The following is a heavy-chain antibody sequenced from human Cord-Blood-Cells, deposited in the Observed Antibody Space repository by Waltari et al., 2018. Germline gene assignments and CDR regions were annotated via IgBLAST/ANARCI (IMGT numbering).Heavy chain of an antibody. Sequence: EVQLLESGGGLVQPGGSLRLSCAASGFTFSSHAMSWVRQAPGKGLEWVSAISGSGGSTYYADSVKGRFTISRDNSKNTLYLQMNSLRAEDTAVYYCAKTRYSSSWYPRWYFDLWGRGTLVTVSS. CDR2: ISGSGGST. D-gene: IGHD6-13*01. J-gene: IGHJ2*01. CDR1: GFTFSSHA. V-gene: IGHV3-23*01. CDR3: AKTRYSSSWYPRWYFDL.